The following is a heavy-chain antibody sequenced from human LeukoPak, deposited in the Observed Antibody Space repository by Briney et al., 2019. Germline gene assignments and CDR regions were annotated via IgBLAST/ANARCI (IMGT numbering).Heavy chain of an antibody. CDR2: INHSGST. CDR1: GGSFSGYY. D-gene: IGHD3-22*01. CDR3: ASGYMYYYDSSGYSFDY. V-gene: IGHV4-34*01. J-gene: IGHJ4*02. Sequence: SETLSLTCAVYGGSFSGYYWSWIRQPPGKGLEWIGEINHSGSTNYNPSLKSRVTISVDTSKNQFSLKLSSVTAADTAVYYCASGYMYYYDSSGYSFDYCGQGTLVTVSS.